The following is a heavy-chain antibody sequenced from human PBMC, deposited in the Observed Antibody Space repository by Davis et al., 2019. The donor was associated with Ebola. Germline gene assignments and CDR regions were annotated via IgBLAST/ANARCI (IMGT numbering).Heavy chain of an antibody. CDR1: GSSLPGLS. Sequence: VTVSCKLFGSSLPGLSMHWVRPTPGKGLEWMGYFDPEDNETISAQRFQGRVTLTEDTSADTAYMELTRLTSEDTAVYYCSIGSLSLAGAFDYWGQGTLVTVSS. D-gene: IGHD6-19*01. V-gene: IGHV1-24*01. J-gene: IGHJ4*02. CDR2: FDPEDNET. CDR3: SIGSLSLAGAFDY.